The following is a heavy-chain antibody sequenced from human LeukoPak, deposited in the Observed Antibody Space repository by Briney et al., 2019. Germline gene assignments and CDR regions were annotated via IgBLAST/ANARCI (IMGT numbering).Heavy chain of an antibody. CDR1: GGSISSSNYF. D-gene: IGHD6-13*01. CDR2: IYYSGST. Sequence: PSETLSLTCTVSGGSISSSNYFWDWIRQPPGRGLERIGSIYYSGSTYYNPSLKSRVTISVDTSKNQFSLKLSSVTAADTAVYYCARGYSSSWRFDYYYMDVWGKGTTVTVSS. V-gene: IGHV4-39*07. CDR3: ARGYSSSWRFDYYYMDV. J-gene: IGHJ6*03.